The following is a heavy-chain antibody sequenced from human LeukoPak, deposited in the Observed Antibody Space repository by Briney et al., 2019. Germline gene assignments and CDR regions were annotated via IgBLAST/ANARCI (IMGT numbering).Heavy chain of an antibody. V-gene: IGHV1-69*13. J-gene: IGHJ4*02. CDR3: ASNYYDSVGYYYVIPLDN. CDR1: GDNFSSCA. Sequence: ASVKVSCKASGDNFSSCAFSWVRQAPGQGLEWMGRIIPMFGTPNYAQTFQDRVTITADESTETAYMELSSLRSEDTAVYYCASNYYDSVGYYYVIPLDNWGQGTLVTVSS. D-gene: IGHD3-22*01. CDR2: IIPMFGTP.